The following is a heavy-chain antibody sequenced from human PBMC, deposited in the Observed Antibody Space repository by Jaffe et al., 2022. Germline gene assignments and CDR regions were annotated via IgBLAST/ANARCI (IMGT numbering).Heavy chain of an antibody. Sequence: QVQLVESGGGVVQPGGSLRLSCAASGFTFSSYGMHWVRQAPGKGLEWVAFIRYDGSNKYYADSVKGRFTISRDNSKNTLYLQMNSLRAEDTAVYYCEGVKAVAGTSIFDYWGQGTLVTVSS. J-gene: IGHJ4*02. CDR1: GFTFSSYG. CDR2: IRYDGSNK. CDR3: EGVKAVAGTSIFDY. D-gene: IGHD6-19*01. V-gene: IGHV3-30*02.